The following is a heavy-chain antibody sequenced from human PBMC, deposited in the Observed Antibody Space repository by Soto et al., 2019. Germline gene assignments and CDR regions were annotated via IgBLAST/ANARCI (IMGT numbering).Heavy chain of an antibody. D-gene: IGHD6-13*01. CDR3: SRHADASSWYFFDY. CDR1: GGSISSSSYY. Sequence: LSLTCSVSGGSISSSSYYWAWIRQPPGKGPEWIGSIYYSGTTYYNPSLKSRVTIFVDTSKNQFSLYLNSVTAADTAVYYCSRHADASSWYFFDYWGQGALVTVSS. V-gene: IGHV4-39*01. CDR2: IYYSGTT. J-gene: IGHJ4*02.